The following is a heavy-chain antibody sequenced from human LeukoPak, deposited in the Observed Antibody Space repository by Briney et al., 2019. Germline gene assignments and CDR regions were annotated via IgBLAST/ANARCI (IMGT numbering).Heavy chain of an antibody. CDR3: ARIRTLTLDY. J-gene: IGHJ4*02. CDR2: IYYSGST. Sequence: PSETLSLTCTVSGGSISSYYWSWIRQPPGKGLEWIGYIYYSGSTYYNPSLKSRVTISVDTSKNQFSLKLSSVTAADTAVYYCARIRTLTLDYWGQGTLVTVSS. V-gene: IGHV4-59*08. CDR1: GGSISSYY. D-gene: IGHD3-16*01.